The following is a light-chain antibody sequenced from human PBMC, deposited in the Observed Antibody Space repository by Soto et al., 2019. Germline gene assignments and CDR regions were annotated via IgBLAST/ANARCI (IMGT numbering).Light chain of an antibody. CDR2: GAS. CDR3: QQYGNSPPWT. J-gene: IGKJ1*01. CDR1: QSVSTSY. Sequence: EIVLTQSPGTLSLSPGERATLSCRASQSVSTSYLAWYQQKPGQAPRLLIYGASSRATGIPDRFSGSGSGTDFTLTISRLEPEDFAVYYCQQYGNSPPWTFVQGTKVAVK. V-gene: IGKV3-20*01.